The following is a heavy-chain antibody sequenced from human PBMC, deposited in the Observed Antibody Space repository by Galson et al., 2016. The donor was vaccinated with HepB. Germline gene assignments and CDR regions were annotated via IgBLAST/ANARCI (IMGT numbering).Heavy chain of an antibody. J-gene: IGHJ4*02. CDR3: ARNDYCGLGRYGNDY. D-gene: IGHD3-10*01. Sequence: QSGAEVKKPGESLKISCQASGYSFTTYWIGWVRQMPGKGLEWMGIIYPDDSDTRYSPSFQGQVTISADKSNSTAYLQWSSLKASDTAMYYCARNDYCGLGRYGNDYWGQGTLVTVSS. V-gene: IGHV5-51*03. CDR1: GYSFTTYW. CDR2: IYPDDSDT.